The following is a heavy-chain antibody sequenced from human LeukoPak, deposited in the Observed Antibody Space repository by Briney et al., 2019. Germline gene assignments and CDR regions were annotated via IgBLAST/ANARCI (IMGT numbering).Heavy chain of an antibody. CDR3: ARHLVRITMVRGVPRLHDAFDI. V-gene: IGHV5-51*01. CDR1: GYRFTSYW. J-gene: IGHJ3*02. CDR2: TYPGDSDT. Sequence: GESLKISCKGSGYRFTSYWIGWVRRMPGKGLEWMGITYPGDSDTRYSPSFQGQVTISADKSISTAYLQWSSLKASDTAMYYCARHLVRITMVRGVPRLHDAFDIGGQGTMVTVSS. D-gene: IGHD3-10*01.